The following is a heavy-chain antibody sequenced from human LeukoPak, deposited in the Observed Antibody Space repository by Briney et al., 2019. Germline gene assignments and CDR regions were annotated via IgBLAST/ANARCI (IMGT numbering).Heavy chain of an antibody. CDR1: GYTFTSYD. D-gene: IGHD2-21*02. CDR3: ESLHYCGGDCSAFDY. Sequence: GASVTVSFKASGYTFTSYDIGWVRQAPGQGREWMGWISAYNGNTNYAQKFQGRVTMTTDTSTSTAYMEMRTLRSDDTAVYYCESLHYCGGDCSAFDYWGQGTLVTVSS. CDR2: ISAYNGNT. V-gene: IGHV1-18*01. J-gene: IGHJ4*02.